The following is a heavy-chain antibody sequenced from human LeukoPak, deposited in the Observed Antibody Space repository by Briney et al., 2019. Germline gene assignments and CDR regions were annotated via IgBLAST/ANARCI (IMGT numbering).Heavy chain of an antibody. CDR3: ARDSYYYYGMDV. CDR2: INFNSLNI. J-gene: IGHJ6*02. CDR1: GFYFADYA. Sequence: GGSLRLSCATSGFYFADYAMHWVRQAPGKGLEWVSGINFNSLNIVYADSVKGRFTISRDNAKNSLYLQMNSLRAEDTAVYYCARDSYYYYGMDVWGQGTTVTVSS. V-gene: IGHV3-9*01.